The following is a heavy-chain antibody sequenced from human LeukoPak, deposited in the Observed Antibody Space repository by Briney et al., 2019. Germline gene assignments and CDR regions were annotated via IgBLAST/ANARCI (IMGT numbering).Heavy chain of an antibody. CDR2: ITSAGDR. Sequence: GGSLRLSCAASGFTFSAYDMHWVRQATGKGLEWVSTITSAGDRYYPGSVKGRFTISRENAKNSLYLQMDSLRAGDTAVYYCAREACNGNSCYLLDYWGQGTLVTVSS. CDR1: GFTFSAYD. D-gene: IGHD2-15*01. J-gene: IGHJ4*02. V-gene: IGHV3-13*01. CDR3: AREACNGNSCYLLDY.